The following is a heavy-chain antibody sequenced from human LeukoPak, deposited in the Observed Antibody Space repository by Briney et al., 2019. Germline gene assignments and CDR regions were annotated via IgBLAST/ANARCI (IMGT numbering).Heavy chain of an antibody. CDR2: IYYSGST. Sequence: SETLSLTCAVYGGSFSGYYWSWIRQPPGKGLEWIGYIYYSGSTNYNPSLKSRVTISVDTSKNQFSLKLSSVTAADTAVYYCARVLGIGGDYYGMDVWGQGTTVTVSS. CDR1: GGSFSGYY. V-gene: IGHV4-59*01. D-gene: IGHD3-16*01. CDR3: ARVLGIGGDYYGMDV. J-gene: IGHJ6*02.